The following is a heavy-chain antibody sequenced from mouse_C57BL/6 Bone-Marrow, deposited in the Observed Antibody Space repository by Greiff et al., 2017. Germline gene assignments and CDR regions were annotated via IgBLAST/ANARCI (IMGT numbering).Heavy chain of an antibody. Sequence: EVKLQESGTVLARPGASVKMSCKTSGYTFTSYWMHWVKQRPGQGLEWIGAINPGNSDTSSNQKFKGKATFTADTSSNTAYMQLSSLTTEDSAIYYCARSVFYAHYYAMDYWGQGTSVTVSS. D-gene: IGHD2-1*01. V-gene: IGHV1-5*01. J-gene: IGHJ4*01. CDR2: INPGNSDT. CDR1: GYTFTSYW. CDR3: ARSVFYAHYYAMDY.